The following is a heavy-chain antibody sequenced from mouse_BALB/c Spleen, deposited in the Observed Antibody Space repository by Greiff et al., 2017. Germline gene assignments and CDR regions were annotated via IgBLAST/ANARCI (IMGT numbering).Heavy chain of an antibody. Sequence: EVMLVESGGGLVKPGGSLKLSCAASGFTFSSYTMSWVRQTPEKRLEWVATISSGGSYTYYPDSVKGRFTISRDNAKNTLYLQMSSLKSEDTAMYYCTRERGQAMDYWGQGTSVTVSS. CDR3: TRERGQAMDY. CDR1: GFTFSSYT. V-gene: IGHV5-6-4*01. CDR2: ISSGGSYT. D-gene: IGHD3-3*01. J-gene: IGHJ4*01.